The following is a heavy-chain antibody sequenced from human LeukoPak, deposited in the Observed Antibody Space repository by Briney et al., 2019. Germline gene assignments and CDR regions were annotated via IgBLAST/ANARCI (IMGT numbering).Heavy chain of an antibody. J-gene: IGHJ4*02. CDR3: ARSPPDYDYGGFLDY. Sequence: PGGSLRLSCAAPGFTFSSYSMNWVRQAPGKGLEWVSSISSSSSYIYYADSVRGRFTISRDNAKNSLYLQMNSLRAEDTAVYYCARSPPDYDYGGFLDYWGQGTLVTVSS. CDR1: GFTFSSYS. V-gene: IGHV3-21*01. CDR2: ISSSSSYI. D-gene: IGHD4-23*01.